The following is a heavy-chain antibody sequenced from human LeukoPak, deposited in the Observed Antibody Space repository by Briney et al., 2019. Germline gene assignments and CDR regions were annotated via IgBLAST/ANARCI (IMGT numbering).Heavy chain of an antibody. J-gene: IGHJ5*02. CDR3: ARSSGSYGIRNWFDP. V-gene: IGHV4-59*01. Sequence: PSETLSLTCTVSGGSISSYYWSWIRQPPGKGLEWIGYIYYSGSTNYNPSLKSRVTISVDTSKNQFSLKLSSVTAADTAVYYSARSSGSYGIRNWFDPWGQGTLVTVSS. CDR2: IYYSGST. CDR1: GGSISSYY. D-gene: IGHD1-26*01.